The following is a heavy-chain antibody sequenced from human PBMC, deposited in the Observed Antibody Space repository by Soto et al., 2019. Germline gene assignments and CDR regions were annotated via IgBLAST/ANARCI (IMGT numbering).Heavy chain of an antibody. D-gene: IGHD2-2*01. V-gene: IGHV3-30-3*01. CDR1: GFTFSTHA. CDR3: AREWRTAVTTGWFDP. CDR2: ISYDGTTK. Sequence: QEQVVESGGGVVQPGRSLRLSCAASGFTFSTHAMHWVRQAPGRGLEWVAIISYDGTTKDYADSVKGRFTISRDNSKNAVYLQMNSLRSEDTALYYWAREWRTAVTTGWFDPWGQGTLVTVSS. J-gene: IGHJ5*02.